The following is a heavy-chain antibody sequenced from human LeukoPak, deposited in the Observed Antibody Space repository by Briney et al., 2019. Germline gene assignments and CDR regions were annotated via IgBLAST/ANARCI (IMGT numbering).Heavy chain of an antibody. CDR3: ARPHIVVVTAIRWGLDY. CDR2: ISYDGNTK. D-gene: IGHD2-21*02. CDR1: GFTFSSYA. J-gene: IGHJ4*02. V-gene: IGHV3-30*09. Sequence: GGSLRLSCAASGFTFSSYAMHWVRQAPGKGLEWVAVISYDGNTKYYADSVKGRFAISRDNSKNTLYLQMNSLRPEDTAVYYCARPHIVVVTAIRWGLDYWGQGALVTVSS.